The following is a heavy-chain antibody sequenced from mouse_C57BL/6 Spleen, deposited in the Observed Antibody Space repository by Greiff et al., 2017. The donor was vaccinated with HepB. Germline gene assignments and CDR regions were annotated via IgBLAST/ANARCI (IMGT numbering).Heavy chain of an antibody. CDR1: GYTFTSYW. CDR2: IDPNSGGT. D-gene: IGHD2-13*01. J-gene: IGHJ4*01. Sequence: QVQLKQPGAELVKPGASVKLSCKASGYTFTSYWMHWVKQRPGRGLEWIGRIDPNSGGTKYNEKFKSKATLTVDKPSSTAYMQLSSLTSEDSAVYYCARSGLDAMDYWGQGTSVTVSS. V-gene: IGHV1-72*01. CDR3: ARSGLDAMDY.